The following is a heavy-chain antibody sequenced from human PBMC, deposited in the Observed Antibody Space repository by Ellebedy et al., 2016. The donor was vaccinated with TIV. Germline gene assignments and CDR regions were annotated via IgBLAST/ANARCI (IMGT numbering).Heavy chain of an antibody. J-gene: IGHJ3*02. CDR3: VRAYTEILVNTPTGAYDI. Sequence: GGSLRLSCAASGFTVNGNYMSWVRQAPGKGLEWVSLIYSDDKTFHADSVKGRFTISRDNSKNTLYLQMNNLRVEDTAVYYCVRAYTEILVNTPTGAYDIWGQGTRVSVS. D-gene: IGHD1-26*01. V-gene: IGHV3-53*01. CDR1: GFTVNGNY. CDR2: IYSDDKT.